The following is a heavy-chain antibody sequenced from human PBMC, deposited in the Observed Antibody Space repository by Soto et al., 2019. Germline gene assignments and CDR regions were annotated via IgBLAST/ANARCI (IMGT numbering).Heavy chain of an antibody. J-gene: IGHJ6*02. Sequence: SETLSLTCTVSGGSISSYYWSWIRQPPGKGLEWIGYIYYSGSTNYNPSLKSRVTISVDTSKNQFSLKLSSVTAADTAVYYCARDNWNYVYYYGMDVWGQGTTVTVSS. CDR3: ARDNWNYVYYYGMDV. V-gene: IGHV4-59*01. CDR2: IYYSGST. CDR1: GGSISSYY. D-gene: IGHD1-7*01.